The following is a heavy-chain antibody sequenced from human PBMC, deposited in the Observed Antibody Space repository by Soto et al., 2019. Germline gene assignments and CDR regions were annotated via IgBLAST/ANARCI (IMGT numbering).Heavy chain of an antibody. D-gene: IGHD3-22*01. CDR3: AKDRPRLYYYDSSGYYYLY. CDR1: GFTFSSYA. CDR2: ISGSGGST. J-gene: IGHJ4*02. V-gene: IGHV3-23*01. Sequence: GGSLRLSCAASGFTFSSYAMSWFRQAPGKGLEWVSAISGSGGSTYYADSVKGRFTISRDNSKNTLYLQMDSLRAEDTAVYYCAKDRPRLYYYDSSGYYYLYWGQGALVTVSS.